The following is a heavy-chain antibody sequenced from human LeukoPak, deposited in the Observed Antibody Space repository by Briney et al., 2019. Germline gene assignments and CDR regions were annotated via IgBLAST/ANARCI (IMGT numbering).Heavy chain of an antibody. CDR1: EFTFSSYA. Sequence: GGSLRLSCAASEFTFSSYAMNWVRQAPGKGLEWVSGISGSGDNTYYADSVKGRFTISRDNSKNTLYLHMSSLRADDTAIYFCAKGTPRGYNYGYFDYWGQGTLVTVSS. J-gene: IGHJ4*02. D-gene: IGHD5-18*01. V-gene: IGHV3-23*01. CDR2: ISGSGDNT. CDR3: AKGTPRGYNYGYFDY.